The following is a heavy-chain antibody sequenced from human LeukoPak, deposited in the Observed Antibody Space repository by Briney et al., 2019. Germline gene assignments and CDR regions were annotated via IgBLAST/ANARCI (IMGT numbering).Heavy chain of an antibody. J-gene: IGHJ4*02. CDR1: GFTFSDYY. Sequence: GGSLRLSCPASGFTFSDYYMSWVRQAPGKELEWVSYIGRGGSTIYYADSVKGRFTISRDNAENSLYLQLSSLRAEDTAVYYCARELTGSRWQFDYWGQGTLVTVSS. CDR2: IGRGGSTI. V-gene: IGHV3-11*01. D-gene: IGHD6-13*01. CDR3: ARELTGSRWQFDY.